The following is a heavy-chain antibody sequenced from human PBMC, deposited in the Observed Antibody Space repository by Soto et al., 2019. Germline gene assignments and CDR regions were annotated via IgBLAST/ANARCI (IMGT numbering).Heavy chain of an antibody. V-gene: IGHV1-18*01. CDR1: GYTFTSYG. Sequence: QVQLVQSGAEVKKPGASVKVSCKASGYTFTSYGISWVRQAPGQGLEWMGWISAYNGNTNYAQKLQGRVTMTTDTSPSTAYMELRSLRSDDTAVYYCERDRYYDFWSGYRPYYYYYGMDVWGQGTTVTVSS. D-gene: IGHD3-3*01. CDR2: ISAYNGNT. CDR3: ERDRYYDFWSGYRPYYYYYGMDV. J-gene: IGHJ6*02.